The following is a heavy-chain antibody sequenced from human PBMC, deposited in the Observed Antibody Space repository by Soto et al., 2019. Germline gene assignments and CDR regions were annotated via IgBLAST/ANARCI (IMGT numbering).Heavy chain of an antibody. CDR2: ISWNSGSI. CDR3: AGAPTYSSSWYYFDY. D-gene: IGHD6-13*01. Sequence: EVQLVESGGGLVQPGRSLRLSCAASGFTFDDYAMHWVRQAPGKGLEWVSGISWNSGSIGYADSVKGRFTISRDNAKNSLYLQMNSLRAEDTALYYCAGAPTYSSSWYYFDYWGQGTLVTVSS. V-gene: IGHV3-9*01. CDR1: GFTFDDYA. J-gene: IGHJ4*02.